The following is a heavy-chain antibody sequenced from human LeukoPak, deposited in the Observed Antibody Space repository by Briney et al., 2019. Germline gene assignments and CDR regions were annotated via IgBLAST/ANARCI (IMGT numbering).Heavy chain of an antibody. J-gene: IGHJ5*01. Sequence: PGGSLRLSCAASGFTVSSNYMSWVRQAPGKGLEWVSVIYSGGSTYYADSVKGRFTISRDNSKNTLYLQMNSLRAEDTAVYYCVRERYYDSSGQGWFDSWGQGTLVTVSS. CDR3: VRERYYDSSGQGWFDS. CDR1: GFTVSSNY. V-gene: IGHV3-66*01. D-gene: IGHD3-22*01. CDR2: IYSGGST.